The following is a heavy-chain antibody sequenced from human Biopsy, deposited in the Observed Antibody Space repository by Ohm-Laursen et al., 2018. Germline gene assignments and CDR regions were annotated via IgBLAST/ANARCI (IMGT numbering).Heavy chain of an antibody. CDR2: INSNSGDT. J-gene: IGHJ6*02. V-gene: IGHV1-2*02. CDR1: GYTFTDYY. CDR3: ARREQLFKPWELLVRGPNGYSYKSMDV. D-gene: IGHD1-26*01. Sequence: SVKVSCKASGYTFTDYYMYWVRQAPGQGLEWMGWINSNSGDTNYAQKFQGRVAMTRDMSITTAYLELSSLRPDDTAVYYCARREQLFKPWELLVRGPNGYSYKSMDVWGHGTTVTVSS.